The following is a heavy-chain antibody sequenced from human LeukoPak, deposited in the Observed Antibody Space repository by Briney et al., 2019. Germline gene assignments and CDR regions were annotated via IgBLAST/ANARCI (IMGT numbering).Heavy chain of an antibody. CDR3: ARGPYLGSDMRAFDI. J-gene: IGHJ3*02. CDR1: GGTFSSYA. V-gene: IGHV1-69*05. Sequence: ASVKVSCKASGGTFSSYAISWVRQAPGQGLEWMGRIIPIFGTANYAQKFQGRVTIITDESTSTAYMELSSLRSEDTAVYYCARGPYLGSDMRAFDIWGQGTMVTVSS. D-gene: IGHD3-10*02. CDR2: IIPIFGTA.